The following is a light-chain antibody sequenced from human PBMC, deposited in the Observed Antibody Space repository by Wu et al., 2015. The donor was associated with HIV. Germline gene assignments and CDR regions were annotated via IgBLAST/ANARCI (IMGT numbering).Light chain of an antibody. V-gene: IGKV1-39*01. CDR1: QNVGKF. Sequence: DVLMTQSPSSLSAFVGDKVVLTCRPSQNVGKFLNWYLQRPGEVPKVLVYAATNVQTAVSSRLSASGSGTYFTLTISSLQPEDFGTYYCQQSSVLPRTFGPGTRL. CDR2: AAT. CDR3: QQSSVLPRT. J-gene: IGKJ3*01.